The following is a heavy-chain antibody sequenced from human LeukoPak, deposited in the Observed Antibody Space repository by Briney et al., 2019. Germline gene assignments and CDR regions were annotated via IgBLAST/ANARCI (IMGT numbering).Heavy chain of an antibody. CDR1: GFSFSNYA. V-gene: IGHV3-23*01. CDR2: ISGTGGST. D-gene: IGHD3-10*01. Sequence: GGSLRLSCAASGFSFSNYAMNWVRQAPGKGLEWVSGISGTGGSTYYPDSVKGRFTISRDNSKDTLYLQMDSLRAEDTAVYYCAKGHYYGSGTYSRWYFGLWGRGTLVTVSS. CDR3: AKGHYYGSGTYSRWYFGL. J-gene: IGHJ2*01.